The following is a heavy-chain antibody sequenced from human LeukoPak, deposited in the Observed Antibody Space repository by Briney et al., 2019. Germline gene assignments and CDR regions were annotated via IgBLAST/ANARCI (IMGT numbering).Heavy chain of an antibody. CDR2: ISYDGSNK. Sequence: GGSLRLSCAASGFTFSSYAMHWVRQAPGKGLEWVAVISYDGSNKYYADSVKGRFTISRDNSKNTLYLQMNSLRAEDTAVYYCANFYDYAIGGSWFDPWGQGTLVTVSS. CDR3: ANFYDYAIGGSWFDP. CDR1: GFTFSSYA. D-gene: IGHD3-16*01. V-gene: IGHV3-30*04. J-gene: IGHJ5*02.